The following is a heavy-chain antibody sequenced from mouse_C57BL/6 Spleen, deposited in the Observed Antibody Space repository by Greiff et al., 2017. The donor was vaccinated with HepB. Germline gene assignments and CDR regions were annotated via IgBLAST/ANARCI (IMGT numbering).Heavy chain of an antibody. Sequence: VQLQQSGPELVKPGASVKISCKASGYTFTDYYMNWVKQSHGKSLEWIGDINPNNGGTSYNQKFKGKATLTVDKSSSTAYMELRSLTSEDSAVYYCARGGSLTTVVDGYWGQGTTLTVSS. V-gene: IGHV1-26*01. J-gene: IGHJ2*01. CDR3: ARGGSLTTVVDGY. CDR2: INPNNGGT. CDR1: GYTFTDYY. D-gene: IGHD1-1*01.